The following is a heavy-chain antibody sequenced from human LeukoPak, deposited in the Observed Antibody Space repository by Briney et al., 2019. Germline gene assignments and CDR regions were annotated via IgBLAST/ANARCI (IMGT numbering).Heavy chain of an antibody. CDR3: AKTYYYDSSGYLVY. J-gene: IGHJ4*02. Sequence: TGRSLRLSCAASGFTFSSYGMHWVRQAPGKGLEWVAVISYDGSNKYYADSVKGRFTISRDNSKNTLYLQMNSLRAEDTAVYYCAKTYYYDSSGYLVYWGQGTLVTVSS. CDR1: GFTFSSYG. V-gene: IGHV3-30*18. D-gene: IGHD3-22*01. CDR2: ISYDGSNK.